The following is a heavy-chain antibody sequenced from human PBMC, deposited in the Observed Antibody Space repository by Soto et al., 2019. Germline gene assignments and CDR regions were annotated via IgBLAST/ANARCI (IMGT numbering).Heavy chain of an antibody. CDR3: ARVEKNNWNYNQLRNGMDV. CDR1: GFTFSDYY. CDR2: ISSSSSYT. Sequence: SGGSLRLSCAASGFTFSDYYMSWIRQAPGKGLEWVSYISSSSSYTNYADSVKGRFTISRDNAKNSLYLQMNSLRAEDTAVYYCARVEKNNWNYNQLRNGMDVWGQGTTVTVSS. D-gene: IGHD1-7*01. V-gene: IGHV3-11*06. J-gene: IGHJ6*02.